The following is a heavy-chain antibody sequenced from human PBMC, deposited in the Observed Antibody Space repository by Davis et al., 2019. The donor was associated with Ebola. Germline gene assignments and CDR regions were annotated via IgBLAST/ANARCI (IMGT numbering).Heavy chain of an antibody. CDR2: IYYSGST. CDR1: GGSISSYY. Sequence: MPSETLSLTCTVSGGSISSYYWSWIRQPPGKGLEWIGYIYYSGSTNYNPSLKSRVTITVDTSKNQFSLKLSSVTAADTAVYYCARDWPGHWTYGMDVWGQGTTVTVSS. V-gene: IGHV4-59*01. D-gene: IGHD1-1*01. J-gene: IGHJ6*02. CDR3: ARDWPGHWTYGMDV.